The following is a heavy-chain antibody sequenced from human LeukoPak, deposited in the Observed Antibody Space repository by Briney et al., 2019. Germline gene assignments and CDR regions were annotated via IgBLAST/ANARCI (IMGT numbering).Heavy chain of an antibody. CDR3: ARSTLWFGELSSLDY. CDR2: ISAYNGNT. Sequence: ASVKVSCKASGYTFTSYGINWVRQAPGRGLEGMGWISAYNGNTNYAQKLQGRVTMTTDTSTSTPYMELRSLRSDDTAVYYCARSTLWFGELSSLDYWGQGTLVTVSS. V-gene: IGHV1-18*01. CDR1: GYTFTSYG. D-gene: IGHD3-10*01. J-gene: IGHJ4*02.